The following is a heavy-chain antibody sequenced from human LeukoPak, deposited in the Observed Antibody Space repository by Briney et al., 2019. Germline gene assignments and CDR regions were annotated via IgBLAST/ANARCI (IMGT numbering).Heavy chain of an antibody. CDR3: ARGADVLLWFGELLSYFDY. CDR1: GGSISSYY. Sequence: SETLSLTCTVSGGSISSYYWSWIRQPPGKGLEWIGYIYYSGSTNYNPSLKSRVTISVDTSKNQFSPKLSSVTAADTAVYYCARGADVLLWFGELLSYFDYWGQGTLVTVSS. D-gene: IGHD3-10*01. CDR2: IYYSGST. J-gene: IGHJ4*02. V-gene: IGHV4-59*01.